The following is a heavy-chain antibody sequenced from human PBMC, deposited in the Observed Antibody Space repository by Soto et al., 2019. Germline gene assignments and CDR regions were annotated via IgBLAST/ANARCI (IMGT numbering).Heavy chain of an antibody. Sequence: KTSETLSLTCTVSGGSISSYYWSWIRQAPGKGLEWIGYIFSSGSINYNPSLKSRVAISVDTSKNQCSLKLSSVTAADTAVYYCARSRSVSGNLLRYYFDYWGQGTLVTVSS. J-gene: IGHJ4*02. V-gene: IGHV4-59*01. CDR1: GGSISSYY. CDR3: ARSRSVSGNLLRYYFDY. D-gene: IGHD1-20*01. CDR2: IFSSGSI.